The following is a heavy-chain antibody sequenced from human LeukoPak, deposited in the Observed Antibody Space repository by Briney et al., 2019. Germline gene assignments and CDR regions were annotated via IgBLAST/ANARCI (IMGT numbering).Heavy chain of an antibody. CDR1: GFTYNSND. J-gene: IGHJ4*02. CDR3: AKGTEFFGYYFDY. V-gene: IGHV3-23*01. CDR2: ISGSGGST. Sequence: GGSLRLTCAASGFTYNSNDMSWVRQAPGKGRVWVTAISGSGGSTYYADSVKGRFTISRDNSKNTLYLQMNSLRAENTAVYYCAKGTEFFGYYFDYWGQGTLVTVSS. D-gene: IGHD3-3*01.